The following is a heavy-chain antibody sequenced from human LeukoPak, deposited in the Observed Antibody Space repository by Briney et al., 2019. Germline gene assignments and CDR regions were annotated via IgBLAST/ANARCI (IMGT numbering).Heavy chain of an antibody. CDR3: ARSKTRSSSWYRNWFDP. D-gene: IGHD6-13*01. V-gene: IGHV1-8*01. J-gene: IGHJ5*02. Sequence: ASVKVSCKASGYTFTSYDINWVRQATGQELEWMGWMNPNSGNTGYAQKFQGRVTMTRNTSISTAYMELSSLRSEDTAVYYCARSKTRSSSWYRNWFDPWGQGTLVTVSS. CDR1: GYTFTSYD. CDR2: MNPNSGNT.